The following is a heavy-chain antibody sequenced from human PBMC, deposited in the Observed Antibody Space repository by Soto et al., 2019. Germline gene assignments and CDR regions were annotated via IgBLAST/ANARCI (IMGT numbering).Heavy chain of an antibody. V-gene: IGHV6-1*01. CDR1: GDSVSSNSAA. Sequence: TLSLTCVISGDSVSSNSAAWNWIRQSPSRGFEWLGRTYYRSKWYNEYAVSVKGRISINSDTSKNHFSLQLNSVTPEDTAVYYCARTGGATDPWGQGTLVTVSS. CDR2: TYYRSKWYN. D-gene: IGHD1-26*01. J-gene: IGHJ5*02. CDR3: ARTGGATDP.